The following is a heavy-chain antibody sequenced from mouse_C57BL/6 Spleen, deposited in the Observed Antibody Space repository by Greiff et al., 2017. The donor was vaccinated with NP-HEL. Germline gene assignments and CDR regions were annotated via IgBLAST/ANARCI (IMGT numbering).Heavy chain of an antibody. CDR1: GFTFSSYG. J-gene: IGHJ4*01. V-gene: IGHV5-6*01. CDR2: ISSGGSYT. D-gene: IGHD1-1*01. CDR3: AMHYYGSSADDDAMDY. Sequence: EVHLVESGGDLVKPGGSLKLSCAASGFTFSSYGMSWVRQTPDKRLEWVATISSGGSYTYYPDSVKGRFTISRDNAKNTLYLQMRSLKSEDTAMYYCAMHYYGSSADDDAMDYWGQGTSVTVAS.